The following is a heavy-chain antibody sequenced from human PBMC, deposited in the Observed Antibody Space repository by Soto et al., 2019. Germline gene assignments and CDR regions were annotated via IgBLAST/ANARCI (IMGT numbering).Heavy chain of an antibody. Sequence: ASVKVSCKASGGTFSSYAISWVRQAPGQGLEWMGGIIPIFGTANYAQKFQGRVTITADESTSTAYMELSSLRSEDTAVYYCARDYSYGSFWFDPWGQGTLVTVSS. CDR3: ARDYSYGSFWFDP. J-gene: IGHJ5*02. D-gene: IGHD5-18*01. CDR1: GGTFSSYA. CDR2: IIPIFGTA. V-gene: IGHV1-69*13.